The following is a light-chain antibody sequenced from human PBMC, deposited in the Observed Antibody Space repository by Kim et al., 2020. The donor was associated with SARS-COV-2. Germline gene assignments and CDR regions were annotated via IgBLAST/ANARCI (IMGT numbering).Light chain of an antibody. J-gene: IGKJ2*01. CDR2: GAY. CDR1: QSVSSNY. V-gene: IGKV3-20*01. CDR3: QQYESSPFI. Sequence: LSPEERATRACRASQSVSSNYFAWYQHRPGQAPRLLIYGAYSRATGIPDRFSGSGSGTDFTLTISRLEPEDFAVYYCQQYESSPFIFGQGTKLEI.